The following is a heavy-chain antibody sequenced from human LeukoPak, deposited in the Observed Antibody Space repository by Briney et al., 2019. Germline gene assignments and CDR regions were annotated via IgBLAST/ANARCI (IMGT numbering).Heavy chain of an antibody. Sequence: SETLSLTCTVSCGSISSGGYYWSWIRQPPGKGLEWIGYIYHSGSTYYNPSLKSRVTISVDRSKNQFSLKLSSVTAADTAVYYCARARYDYDSSGYHLDYWGQGTLVTVSS. CDR1: CGSISSGGYY. D-gene: IGHD3-22*01. CDR2: IYHSGST. J-gene: IGHJ4*02. V-gene: IGHV4-30-2*01. CDR3: ARARYDYDSSGYHLDY.